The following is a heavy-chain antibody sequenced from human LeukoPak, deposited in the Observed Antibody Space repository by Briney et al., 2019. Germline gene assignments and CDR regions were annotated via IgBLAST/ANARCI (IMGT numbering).Heavy chain of an antibody. CDR3: ARDGAAAGSDYYYYMEV. CDR2: ISSSVITL. Sequence: GGSLRLSCAASGFPFSDYFMSWIRPAPGKGLEWISYISSSVITLYYTESVKGRFTISRDNAKNSLYLQMNSLRAEDTAVYYCARDGAAAGSDYYYYMEVWGKGTTVTVSS. CDR1: GFPFSDYF. V-gene: IGHV3-11*04. J-gene: IGHJ6*03. D-gene: IGHD6-13*01.